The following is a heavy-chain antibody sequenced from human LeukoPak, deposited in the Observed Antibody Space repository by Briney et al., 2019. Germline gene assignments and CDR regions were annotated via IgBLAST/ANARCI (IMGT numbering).Heavy chain of an antibody. V-gene: IGHV4-38-2*01. J-gene: IGHJ4*02. D-gene: IGHD5-12*01. Sequence: SETLSLTCALAGYSISSGYYWGWIRQPPGKGLEWIGSIYHSGSTYYNPSLKSRVTISVDTSKNQFSLKLSSVTAADTAVYYCASGYSGYEGAFLNYWGQGTLVTVSS. CDR3: ASGYSGYEGAFLNY. CDR1: GYSISSGYY. CDR2: IYHSGST.